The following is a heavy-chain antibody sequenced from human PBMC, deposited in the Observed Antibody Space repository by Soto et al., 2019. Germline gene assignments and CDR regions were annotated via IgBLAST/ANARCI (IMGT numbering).Heavy chain of an antibody. D-gene: IGHD2-2*01. Sequence: QVQLQQWGAGLLKPSETLSLTCAVYGGSFSGYYWSWIRQPPGKGLEWIGEINHSGSTNYNPSLKSRVTLSVDTSKNQFSLKLSSETAADTAVYYCAGTPSQDIVVVPAAMGRFDYWGQGTLVTVSS. J-gene: IGHJ4*02. CDR1: GGSFSGYY. CDR3: AGTPSQDIVVVPAAMGRFDY. V-gene: IGHV4-34*01. CDR2: INHSGST.